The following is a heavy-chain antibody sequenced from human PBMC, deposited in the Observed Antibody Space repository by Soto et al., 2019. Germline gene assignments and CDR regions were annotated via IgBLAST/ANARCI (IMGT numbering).Heavy chain of an antibody. Sequence: GSLRLSCATSGFTFSSCSMNWVRQAPGKGLEWVSFVSSSSSDIYYADSVRGRFTISRDNAENSLYLQMNSLRVEDTAVYYCATQGAYGDFVYWGQGTLVTVSS. CDR2: VSSSSSDI. V-gene: IGHV3-48*01. CDR1: GFTFSSCS. CDR3: ATQGAYGDFVY. J-gene: IGHJ4*02. D-gene: IGHD4-17*01.